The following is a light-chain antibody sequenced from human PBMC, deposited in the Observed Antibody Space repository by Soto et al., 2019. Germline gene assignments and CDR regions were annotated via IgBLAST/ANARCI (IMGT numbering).Light chain of an antibody. CDR2: KAS. V-gene: IGKV1-5*03. CDR1: QSISSW. Sequence: DIQMTQSPSTLSASVGDRVTITCRASQSISSWLAWYQQKPGKAPNLLISKASTLESGVPSRFSGSGSGTEFTLTISSLQPDDFATYYCQQYESYSPLTFGGGSKVDNK. CDR3: QQYESYSPLT. J-gene: IGKJ4*01.